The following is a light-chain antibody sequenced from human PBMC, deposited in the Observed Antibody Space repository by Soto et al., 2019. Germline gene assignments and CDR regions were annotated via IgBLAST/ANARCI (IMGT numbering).Light chain of an antibody. CDR3: QQYDHFLT. CDR1: QDISNY. J-gene: IGKJ4*01. V-gene: IGKV1-33*01. CDR2: DAS. Sequence: DIQMTQSPSSLSASVGDRVTITCQASQDISNYLNWYQQKPGKAPKLLIYDASNLETGVPSRFSGSGSGTDFTFTISSLQPEDIATYYCQQYDHFLTFGGGTKVEIK.